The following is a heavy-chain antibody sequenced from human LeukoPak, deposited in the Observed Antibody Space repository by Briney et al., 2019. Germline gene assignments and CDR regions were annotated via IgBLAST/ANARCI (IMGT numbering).Heavy chain of an antibody. CDR1: GYTLTELS. CDR3: ATVGYYYDSSGYFDY. Sequence: ASVKVSCKVSGYTLTELSMHWVRQAPGKGLEWMGGFDPEDGETIYAQKFQGRVTMTEDTSTDTAYMELSSLRSEDTAVYYCATVGYYYDSSGYFDYWGQGTLVTVSS. J-gene: IGHJ4*02. V-gene: IGHV1-24*01. CDR2: FDPEDGET. D-gene: IGHD3-22*01.